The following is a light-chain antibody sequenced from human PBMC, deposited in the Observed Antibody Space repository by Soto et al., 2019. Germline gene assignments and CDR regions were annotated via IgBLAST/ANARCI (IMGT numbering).Light chain of an antibody. Sequence: DIQMTQSPSTLSASLGDRVTITCRASQGISRWLAWYQQRPGKAPKLLIYDASTLHSGVSSRFSGSGSGTEFTLTISSLQPNDSATYYCQQCTTYWTFGQGTKVDTK. CDR3: QQCTTYWT. CDR1: QGISRW. CDR2: DAS. J-gene: IGKJ1*01. V-gene: IGKV1-5*01.